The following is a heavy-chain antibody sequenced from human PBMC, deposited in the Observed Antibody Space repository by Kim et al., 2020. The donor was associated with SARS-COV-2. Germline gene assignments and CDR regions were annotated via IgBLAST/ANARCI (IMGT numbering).Heavy chain of an antibody. CDR3: ARQSPNYGDYSFDC. CDR1: GYSFTSYW. CDR2: IHAGDSDT. J-gene: IGHJ4*02. D-gene: IGHD4-17*01. Sequence: GESLKISCKGSGYSFTSYWIGWVRQMPGKGLKWMGNIHAGDSDTTYRPSFQGQVTISVDKSISTAYLQWSSLKASDTAMYYCARQSPNYGDYSFDCWGQG. V-gene: IGHV5-51*01.